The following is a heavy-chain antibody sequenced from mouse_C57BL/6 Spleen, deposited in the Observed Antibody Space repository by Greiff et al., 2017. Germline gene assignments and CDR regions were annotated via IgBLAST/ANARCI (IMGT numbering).Heavy chain of an antibody. CDR1: GYAFTNYL. CDR3: TRRGITTVVATNYAMGY. CDR2: INPGSGGT. Sequence: QVQLQQSGAELVRPGTSVKVSCKASGYAFTNYLIAWVKQRPGQGLEWIGVINPGSGGTNYNEKFKGKATLTANKTSSTAYMQLSSLTSEDSAVYFRTRRGITTVVATNYAMGYWGHGTSVTVSS. D-gene: IGHD1-1*01. V-gene: IGHV1-54*01. J-gene: IGHJ4*01.